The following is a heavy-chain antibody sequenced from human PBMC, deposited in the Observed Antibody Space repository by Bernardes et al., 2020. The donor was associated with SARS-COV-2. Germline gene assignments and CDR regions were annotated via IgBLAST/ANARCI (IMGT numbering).Heavy chain of an antibody. Sequence: GGSLSLSCAASGFTFDDYGMSWVRQVPGKGLEWVSGINWNGGNTGYADSVKGRFTISRDNAKNSLYLQMNSLRAEDTALYHCARAVDYGDYGAYDYWGQGTLVTVSS. D-gene: IGHD4-17*01. CDR2: INWNGGNT. V-gene: IGHV3-20*01. CDR3: ARAVDYGDYGAYDY. CDR1: GFTFDDYG. J-gene: IGHJ4*02.